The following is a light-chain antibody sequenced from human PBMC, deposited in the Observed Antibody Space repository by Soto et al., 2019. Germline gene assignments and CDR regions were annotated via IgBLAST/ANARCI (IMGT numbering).Light chain of an antibody. V-gene: IGKV3-20*01. CDR3: QQYYASSWT. CDR1: QSISSTY. Sequence: EIVLTQSPGTLSLSPGERATLSCRASQSISSTYLAWYRQKPGQAPRLLIYAASSRVTGIPDRFSGSGSGTDFTLTISRLEPEDFAVYYCQQYYASSWTFGQGTKVDIK. CDR2: AAS. J-gene: IGKJ1*01.